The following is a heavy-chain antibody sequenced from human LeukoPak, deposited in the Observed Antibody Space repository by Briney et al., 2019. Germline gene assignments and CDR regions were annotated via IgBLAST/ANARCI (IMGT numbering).Heavy chain of an antibody. Sequence: GASVKVSCKASGYTFNNYDINWVRQAPGQGLEWMGWMNPNSGNTGYAQKFQGRFTLTRETFISTAYMELSSLRSDDTAVYYCIVVVPAAIETWFDPWGQGTLVTVSS. CDR3: IVVVPAAIETWFDP. V-gene: IGHV1-8*01. D-gene: IGHD2-2*02. J-gene: IGHJ5*02. CDR2: MNPNSGNT. CDR1: GYTFNNYD.